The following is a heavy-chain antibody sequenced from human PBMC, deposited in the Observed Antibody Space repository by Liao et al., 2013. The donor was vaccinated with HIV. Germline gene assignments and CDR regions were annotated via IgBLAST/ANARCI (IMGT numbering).Heavy chain of an antibody. Sequence: QVQLQLWGAGLLKPSQTLSLTCTVSGGSISSGSYYWNWFRQPAGKGLEWIGRADTSGSTNYNPSLKSRVTISTDSSKNQFSLTLISVTAADTAVYYCARDRGGSFWSGSHGGDAFKIWGQGTLVIVS. CDR3: ARDRGGSFWSGSHGGDAFKI. J-gene: IGHJ3*02. CDR2: ADTSGST. D-gene: IGHD3-3*01. CDR1: GGSISSGSYY. V-gene: IGHV4-61*02.